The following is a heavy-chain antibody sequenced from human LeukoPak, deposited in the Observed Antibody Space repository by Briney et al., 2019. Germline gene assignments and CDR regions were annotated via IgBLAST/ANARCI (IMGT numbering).Heavy chain of an antibody. D-gene: IGHD3-10*01. CDR2: ISSSSSYI. Sequence: GGSLRLSCAASGFTFSSYSMNWVRQAPGKGLEWVSSISSSSSYIYYADSVKGRFTIPRDNAKNSLYLQMNSLRAEDTAVYYCAREAGSPLGSDYWGQGTLVTVSS. CDR1: GFTFSSYS. CDR3: AREAGSPLGSDY. J-gene: IGHJ4*02. V-gene: IGHV3-21*01.